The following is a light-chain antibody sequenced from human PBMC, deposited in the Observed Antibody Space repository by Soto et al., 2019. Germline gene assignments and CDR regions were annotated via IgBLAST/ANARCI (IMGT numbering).Light chain of an antibody. CDR2: YDD. Sequence: QSVLTQPPSVSEAPRQRVTISCSGSSSNIGNNAVNWYQQLPGKAPKLLIYYDDLLPSGVSDRFSGSKSGTSASLAISGLQSEDEADYYCAACDDSLNGRVFGGGTKVTVL. V-gene: IGLV1-36*01. CDR1: SSNIGNNA. CDR3: AACDDSLNGRV. J-gene: IGLJ2*01.